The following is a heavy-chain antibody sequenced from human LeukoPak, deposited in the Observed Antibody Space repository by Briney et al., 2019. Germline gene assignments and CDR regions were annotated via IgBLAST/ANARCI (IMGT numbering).Heavy chain of an antibody. CDR3: ASGSYDSSGYITFAFDI. CDR1: GGSIDSSSYY. V-gene: IGHV4-39*07. CDR2: IYYSGST. D-gene: IGHD3-22*01. J-gene: IGHJ3*02. Sequence: MTSETLSLTCSVSGGSIDSSSYYWGWIRQPPGKGLEWIGSIYYSGSTYYNPSLKSRVTISVDTSKNQFSLRLSSVTAADTAVYYCASGSYDSSGYITFAFDIWGQGTMVTVSS.